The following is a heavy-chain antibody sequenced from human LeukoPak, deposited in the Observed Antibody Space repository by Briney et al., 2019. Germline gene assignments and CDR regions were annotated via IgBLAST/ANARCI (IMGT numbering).Heavy chain of an antibody. J-gene: IGHJ6*02. D-gene: IGHD1-1*01. CDR2: FDPEDGET. V-gene: IGHV1-24*01. Sequence: GTAAKVSCKVSGYTLTELSLHWVRQAPGKGLEWMGRFDPEDGETIYARKFQGRVTMTEDTSTDTAYMELSSLRSGDTAVYFCAVSLTTGGYYGMDVWGQGTTVTVSS. CDR1: GYTLTELS. CDR3: AVSLTTGGYYGMDV.